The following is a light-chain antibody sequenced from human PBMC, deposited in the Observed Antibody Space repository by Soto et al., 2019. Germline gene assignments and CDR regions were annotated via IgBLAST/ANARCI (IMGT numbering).Light chain of an antibody. J-gene: IGKJ5*01. CDR2: DAS. CDR1: LSVSVY. V-gene: IGKV3-11*01. CDR3: QQRSNWPT. Sequence: VVLTQSPATLSLSPGERATLSCRTSLSVSVYLDWYQQKPGQAPRLLISDASNRATGIPARFSGSGSGTDFTLTISSLEPDDFATYYCQQRSNWPTFGQGTRLEIK.